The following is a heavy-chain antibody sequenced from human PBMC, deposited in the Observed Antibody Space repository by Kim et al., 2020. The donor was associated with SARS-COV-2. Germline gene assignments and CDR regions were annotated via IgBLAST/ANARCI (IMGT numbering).Heavy chain of an antibody. Sequence: GINPRYADSVKGRFTISRDNANHTLFLQMNNLRVEDTAVYYCATGADYGGYWGQGTLVTVSS. D-gene: IGHD4-17*01. CDR2: GINP. V-gene: IGHV3-74*01. CDR3: ATGADYGGY. J-gene: IGHJ4*02.